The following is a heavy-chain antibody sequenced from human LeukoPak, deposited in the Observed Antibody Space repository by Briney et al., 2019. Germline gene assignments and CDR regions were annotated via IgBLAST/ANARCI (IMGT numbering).Heavy chain of an antibody. Sequence: SETLSLTCAVYGGSFSGYYWSWIRQPPGKGLEWIGEINHSGSTNYNPSLKSRVTISVDTSKNQFSLKLSSVTAADTAVYYCARDGRRGSAPYYYYGMDVWGQGTTVTVSS. J-gene: IGHJ6*02. V-gene: IGHV4-34*01. CDR1: GGSFSGYY. D-gene: IGHD6-19*01. CDR3: ARDGRRGSAPYYYYGMDV. CDR2: INHSGST.